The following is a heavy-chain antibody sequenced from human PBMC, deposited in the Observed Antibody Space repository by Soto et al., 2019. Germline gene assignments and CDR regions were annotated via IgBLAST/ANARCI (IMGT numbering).Heavy chain of an antibody. D-gene: IGHD3-3*01. Sequence: PGESLKISCKGSGYSFTSYWISWVRQMPGKGLEWMGRIDPSDSYTNYSPSFQGHVTISADKSISTAYLQWSSLKASDTAMYYCARTRTIYDFWSGYHSRHYGMDVWGQGTTVTVSS. V-gene: IGHV5-10-1*01. J-gene: IGHJ6*02. CDR2: IDPSDSYT. CDR1: GYSFTSYW. CDR3: ARTRTIYDFWSGYHSRHYGMDV.